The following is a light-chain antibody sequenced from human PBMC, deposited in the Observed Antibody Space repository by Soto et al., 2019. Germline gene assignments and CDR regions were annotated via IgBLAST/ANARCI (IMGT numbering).Light chain of an antibody. V-gene: IGLV2-14*01. CDR2: DVS. CDR1: SSDVGGYNY. CDR3: SSYTSSRYV. Sequence: QSALTQPASVSGSRGQSITISCTGTSSDVGGYNYVSWYQQHPGKAPKLMIYDVSNRPSGVSNRFSGSKSGNTASLTISGLQAEDEADYYCSSYTSSRYVFGTGTKLTVL. J-gene: IGLJ1*01.